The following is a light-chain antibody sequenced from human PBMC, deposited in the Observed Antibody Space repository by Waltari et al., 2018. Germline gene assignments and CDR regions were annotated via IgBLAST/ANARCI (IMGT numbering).Light chain of an antibody. CDR1: QSVLYSSDNKNY. CDR2: WAS. Sequence: DIVMTQSPDSLAVSLGERDTINCKSSQSVLYSSDNKNYLAWYQQKPGQPPKLLIYWASTRESGVPDRFSGSGSGTDFTLTISSLQAEDVAVFYCQQYYSSPHTFGQGTKLEIK. CDR3: QQYYSSPHT. V-gene: IGKV4-1*01. J-gene: IGKJ2*01.